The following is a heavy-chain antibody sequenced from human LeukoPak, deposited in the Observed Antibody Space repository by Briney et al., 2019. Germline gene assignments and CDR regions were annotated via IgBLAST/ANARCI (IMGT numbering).Heavy chain of an antibody. CDR3: ARNTVIGAFDI. CDR2: INSNSGAT. D-gene: IGHD2-21*01. CDR1: GYTFTGHY. J-gene: IGHJ3*02. Sequence: GASVKVSCKASGYTFTGHYMHWVRQAPGQGLEWMGWINSNSGATNYAQKLQGRVTMTRDTSISTAYMELTSLKSADTAVYYCARNTVIGAFDIWGQGTMVTVSS. V-gene: IGHV1-2*02.